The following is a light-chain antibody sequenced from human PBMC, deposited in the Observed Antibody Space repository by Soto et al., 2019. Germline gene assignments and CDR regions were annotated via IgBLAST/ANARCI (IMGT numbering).Light chain of an antibody. CDR1: QNIRSR. V-gene: IGKV1-5*01. CDR2: DAS. J-gene: IGKJ1*01. Sequence: DFQMTHSPYTLSASIEDRVTITCRASQNIRSRLAWFQQKPGKAPKLLIYDASSLESGVPQRFSGSGSGTEFTLTISSLQTDDFSTYYCQQYHSYCTLGNGTKVDSK. CDR3: QQYHSYCT.